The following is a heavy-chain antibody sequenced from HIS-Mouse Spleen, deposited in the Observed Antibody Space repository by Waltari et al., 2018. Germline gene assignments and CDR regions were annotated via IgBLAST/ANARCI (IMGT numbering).Heavy chain of an antibody. J-gene: IGHJ3*02. CDR2: ISYDGSNK. V-gene: IGHV3-30*01. CDR3: ARVWGIAVAGAFDI. CDR1: GFTSRSYA. Sequence: QVQLVESGGGVVQPGRSLRLPCAASGFTSRSYAMHWVRQAQGKGLEGVAVISYDGSNKYYAESVKGRFTISRDNSKNTLYLQMNSLRAEDTAVYYCARVWGIAVAGAFDIWGQGTMVTVSS. D-gene: IGHD6-19*01.